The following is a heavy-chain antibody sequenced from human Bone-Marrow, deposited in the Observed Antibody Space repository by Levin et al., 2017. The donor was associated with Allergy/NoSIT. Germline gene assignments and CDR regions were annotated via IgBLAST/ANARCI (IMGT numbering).Heavy chain of an antibody. CDR3: ARGGSYLTNGFDL. V-gene: IGHV3-48*03. J-gene: IGHJ4*02. Sequence: PGESLKISCAASGFTFSNDELNWVRQAPGKGLEWISYISDSDAIYYSDSVKGRFTISRDNAKNSLYLQMNSLRAEDTAVYFCARGGSYLTNGFDLWGQGTLVTVSS. CDR1: GFTFSNDE. CDR2: ISDSDAI. D-gene: IGHD1-26*01.